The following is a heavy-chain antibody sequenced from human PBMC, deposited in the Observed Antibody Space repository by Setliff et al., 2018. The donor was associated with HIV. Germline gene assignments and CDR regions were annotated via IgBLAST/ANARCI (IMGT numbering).Heavy chain of an antibody. D-gene: IGHD3-10*01. Sequence: ASVKVSCKASGYTFTTYTIHWVRLAPGQRLEWVGWVDGASGQSKLSQKFYDRVTLTRDISATTAYLELSPLRSEDTAIYYCARQMRSYNYYLDVWGKGTTVTVSS. CDR1: GYTFTTYT. CDR2: VDGASGQS. J-gene: IGHJ6*04. CDR3: ARQMRSYNYYLDV. V-gene: IGHV1-3*01.